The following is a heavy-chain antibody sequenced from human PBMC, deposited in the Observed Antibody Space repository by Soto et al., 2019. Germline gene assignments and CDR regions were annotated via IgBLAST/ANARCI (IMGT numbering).Heavy chain of an antibody. CDR1: EYTFVNHD. Sequence: QVQLVQSGAELKEPGASVKVSCTASEYTFVNHDINWVRQAPGRGLEWMGWMNPNSGNSCFAQKFQDRVTMTRDTSRDTAYMELRNLRSEDTAVYYCARGWGRWPHEKPGDYWGQGTLVTVS. CDR3: ARGWGRWPHEKPGDY. CDR2: MNPNSGNS. V-gene: IGHV1-8*01. D-gene: IGHD3-16*01. J-gene: IGHJ4*02.